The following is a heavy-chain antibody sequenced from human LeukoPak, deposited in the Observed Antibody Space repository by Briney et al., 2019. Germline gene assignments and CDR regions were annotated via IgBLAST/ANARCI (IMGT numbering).Heavy chain of an antibody. CDR3: ARSYY. J-gene: IGHJ4*02. Sequence: PGRSLRLSCAASGFTFSSYGMHWVRQAPGKGLEWVAVISYDGSNKYYADSVKGRFTISRDNTKNSMFLQMNSLRVEDTAVYYCARSYYWGQGTLLTVSS. CDR1: GFTFSSYG. V-gene: IGHV3-30*03. CDR2: ISYDGSNK.